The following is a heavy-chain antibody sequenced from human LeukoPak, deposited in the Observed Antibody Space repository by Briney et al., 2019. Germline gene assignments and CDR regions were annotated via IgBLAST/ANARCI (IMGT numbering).Heavy chain of an antibody. V-gene: IGHV4-59*01. J-gene: IGHJ3*02. CDR2: IYYSGST. Sequence: SETLSLTCTVSGGSISSYYWTWIRQPPGKGLEWIGYIYYSGSTNYNPSLKSRVTISVDTSKNQFSLKLTSVTAAETAVYYCARGRLWFGALSFDIWGQGTMVTVSS. CDR1: GGSISSYY. D-gene: IGHD3-10*01. CDR3: ARGRLWFGALSFDI.